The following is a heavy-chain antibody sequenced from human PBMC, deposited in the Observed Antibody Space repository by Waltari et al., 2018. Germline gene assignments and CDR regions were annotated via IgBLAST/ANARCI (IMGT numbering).Heavy chain of an antibody. CDR2: FYQSGST. D-gene: IGHD5-12*01. CDR3: ARGTITRYYFDS. J-gene: IGHJ4*02. V-gene: IGHV4-4*02. Sequence: QVQLQESGPGLVKPSGTLSLTCAVSGGSISSSNWWSWVRQPPGKGLVWIGEFYQSGSTTDNPSLKIRDTLAVAKSKNPLSLRLVSVSAAATSVYDCARGTITRYYFDSWGQGTLVTVSS. CDR1: GGSISSSNW.